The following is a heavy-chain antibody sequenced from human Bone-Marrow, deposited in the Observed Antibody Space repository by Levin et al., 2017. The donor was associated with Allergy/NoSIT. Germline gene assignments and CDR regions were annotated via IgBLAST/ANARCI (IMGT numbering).Heavy chain of an antibody. D-gene: IGHD6-19*01. CDR2: IYNSGST. V-gene: IGHV4-31*03. Sequence: SETLSLTCTVSGGSISSSIYYWTWIRQHPRKGLEWVGYIYNSGSTYYNPSLESRVTISMDTSKNQFSLKLSSVTAADTAVYYCVRDSPDIAVPDDAFDIWGQGTLVTVSS. CDR1: GGSISSSIYY. CDR3: VRDSPDIAVPDDAFDI. J-gene: IGHJ3*02.